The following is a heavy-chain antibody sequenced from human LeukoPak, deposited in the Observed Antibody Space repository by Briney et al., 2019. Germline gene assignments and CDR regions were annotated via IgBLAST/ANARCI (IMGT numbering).Heavy chain of an antibody. Sequence: PGGSLRLSCAASGFTFSSYDMHWVRQPTGKGLEWVSGIGTAGDTYYPGSVKGRFTISRENAKNSLYLQINSLRARDTAVYYCTRGADCFDYWGQGTLVTVSS. CDR3: TRGADCFDY. CDR1: GFTFSSYD. D-gene: IGHD2-21*01. CDR2: IGTAGDT. V-gene: IGHV3-13*04. J-gene: IGHJ4*02.